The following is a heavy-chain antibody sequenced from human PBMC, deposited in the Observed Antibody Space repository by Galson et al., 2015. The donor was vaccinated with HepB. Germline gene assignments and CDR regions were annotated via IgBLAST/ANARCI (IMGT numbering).Heavy chain of an antibody. D-gene: IGHD2-2*01. J-gene: IGHJ6*02. Sequence: SLRLSCAASGFTVSSNYMSWVRQAPGKGLEWVSVIYSGGSTYYADSVKGRFTISRHNSKNTLYLQMNSLRAEDTAVYYCARDSVVPAANRYYYYGMDVWGQGTTVTVSS. CDR3: ARDSVVPAANRYYYYGMDV. CDR2: IYSGGST. CDR1: GFTVSSNY. V-gene: IGHV3-53*04.